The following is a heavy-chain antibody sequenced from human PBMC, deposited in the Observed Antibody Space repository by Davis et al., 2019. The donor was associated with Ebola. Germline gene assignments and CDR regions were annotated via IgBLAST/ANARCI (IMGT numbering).Heavy chain of an antibody. V-gene: IGHV3-30*18. J-gene: IGHJ4*02. CDR3: AKNNWNYVGFFDY. D-gene: IGHD1-7*01. CDR2: ISHDGSNT. CDR1: GFTFSSFG. Sequence: GESLKISCAASGFTFSSFGMHWVRQAPGKGLEWVAVISHDGSNTLFRDSVKGRLTISRDNSKNTLYLQMNSLRAEDTAVYYCAKNNWNYVGFFDYWGQGTLVTVSS.